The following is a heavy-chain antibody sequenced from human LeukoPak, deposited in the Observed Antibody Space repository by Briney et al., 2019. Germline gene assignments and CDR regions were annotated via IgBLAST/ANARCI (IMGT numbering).Heavy chain of an antibody. Sequence: GGSLRLSCAASGFTFSSYGMHWVRQAPGKGLEWVAVISYDGSNKYYADSVKGRFTISRDNSKNTLYLQMNSLRAEDTAVYYCARVAVGIAVAGVPGGSFDYWGQGTLVTVSS. CDR3: ARVAVGIAVAGVPGGSFDY. D-gene: IGHD6-19*01. J-gene: IGHJ4*02. CDR2: ISYDGSNK. CDR1: GFTFSSYG. V-gene: IGHV3-30*03.